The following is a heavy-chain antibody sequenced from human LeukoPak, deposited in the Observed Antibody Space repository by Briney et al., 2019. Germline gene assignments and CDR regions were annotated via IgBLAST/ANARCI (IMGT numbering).Heavy chain of an antibody. V-gene: IGHV3-11*06. D-gene: IGHD2-2*01. Sequence: TGGSLRPSCAASGFSFSAYYISWIRQAPGKGLEWVSHISSSSSYTNYADSVKGRFTISRDSSKNTLYLQMNSLRAEDTAVYYCATDYCSRTSCYLFDYWGQGTLVTVSS. CDR3: ATDYCSRTSCYLFDY. CDR1: GFSFSAYY. CDR2: ISSSSSYT. J-gene: IGHJ4*02.